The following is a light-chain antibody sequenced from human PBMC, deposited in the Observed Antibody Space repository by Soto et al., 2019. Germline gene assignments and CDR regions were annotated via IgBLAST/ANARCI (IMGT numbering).Light chain of an antibody. CDR1: QTISTN. CDR3: QQFSSYPLT. V-gene: IGKV3-15*01. Sequence: EILMTQSPSTLSVSPGERATVSCRASQTISTNLAWYQQKPGQAPRLLIYGASARATGIPDRFSGSGSGTDFTLTISRLEPEDFAVYYCQQFSSYPLTFGGGTKVDIK. J-gene: IGKJ4*01. CDR2: GAS.